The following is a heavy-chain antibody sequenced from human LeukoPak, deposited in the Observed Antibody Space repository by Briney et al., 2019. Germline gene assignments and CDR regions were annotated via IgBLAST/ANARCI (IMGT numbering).Heavy chain of an antibody. CDR2: ISYDGSNK. V-gene: IGHV3-30-3*01. J-gene: IGHJ4*02. CDR1: GFTFSSYA. D-gene: IGHD6-13*01. Sequence: GRSLRLSCAASGFTFSSYALHWVRQAPGKGLEWVAVISYDGSNKYFADSVKGRFTISRDNSKNTLYLQMNSLRAEDTAVYYCARATWQQLWGYFDHWGQGTLVTVSS. CDR3: ARATWQQLWGYFDH.